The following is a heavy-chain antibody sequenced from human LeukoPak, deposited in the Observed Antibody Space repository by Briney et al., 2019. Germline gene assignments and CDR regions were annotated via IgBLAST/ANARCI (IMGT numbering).Heavy chain of an antibody. CDR2: IYSGGST. V-gene: IGHV3-53*01. J-gene: IGHJ5*02. CDR1: GLTVSSNY. CDR3: AKEFGRMIVVVRWFDP. D-gene: IGHD3-22*01. Sequence: PGGSLRLSCAASGLTVSSNYMSWVRQAPGKGLEWVSVIYSGGSTYYADSVKGRFTISRDNSKNTLYLQMNSLRAEDTAVYYCAKEFGRMIVVVRWFDPWGQGTLVTVSS.